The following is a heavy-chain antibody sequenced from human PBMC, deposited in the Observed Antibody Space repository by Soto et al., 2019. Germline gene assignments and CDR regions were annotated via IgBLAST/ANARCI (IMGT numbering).Heavy chain of an antibody. V-gene: IGHV3-23*01. CDR1: RLTFSSHG. CDR2: ISGSGTST. CDR3: ATGGWLRHNDN. J-gene: IGHJ4*02. Sequence: GGSLRLSCAASRLTFSSHGMSWVRQAPGKGLEWVSNISGSGTSTYYADYVRGRFTISRDNSKNTLYLEMNSLRADDTAVYYCATGGWLRHNDNWGQGTLVTVSS. D-gene: IGHD5-12*01.